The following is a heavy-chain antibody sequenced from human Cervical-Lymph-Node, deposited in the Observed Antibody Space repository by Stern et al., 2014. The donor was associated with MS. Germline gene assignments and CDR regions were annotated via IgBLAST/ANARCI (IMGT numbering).Heavy chain of an antibody. J-gene: IGHJ4*02. CDR2: ISTDTGNP. CDR1: GYTFTTYP. V-gene: IGHV7-4-1*02. D-gene: IGHD6-19*01. CDR3: ARLAYTSAYYGERLHLFDY. Sequence: QVQLVQSGSELKKPGASVKVSCKASGYTFTTYPMNWVRQAPGQGLEWMGWISTDTGNPTYGQGFTGRFVFSLDTSVSTAYLQISSLKADDTAVYYCARLAYTSAYYGERLHLFDYWGQGTLVAVSS.